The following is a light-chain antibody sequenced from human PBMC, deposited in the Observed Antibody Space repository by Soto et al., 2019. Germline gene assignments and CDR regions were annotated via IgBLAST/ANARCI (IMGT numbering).Light chain of an antibody. CDR3: QQYNNWPGT. CDR2: GAS. V-gene: IGKV3-15*01. Sequence: EIAMPQSPATLSASPGERATLSCRASQSVSSSLAWYQQKPGQAPRLLIYGASTRATGIPARFSGSGSGTEFTLTISSLQSEDFAVYYCQQYNNWPGTFGQGTKVEIK. CDR1: QSVSSS. J-gene: IGKJ1*01.